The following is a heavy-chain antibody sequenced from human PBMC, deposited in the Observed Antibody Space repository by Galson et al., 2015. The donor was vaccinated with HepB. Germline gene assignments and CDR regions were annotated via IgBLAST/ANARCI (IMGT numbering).Heavy chain of an antibody. D-gene: IGHD1-7*01. CDR2: IIPIFGTA. V-gene: IGHV1-69*13. Sequence: SVKVSCKASGGTFSSYAISWVRQAPGQGLECMGGIIPIFGTANYAQKFQGRVTITADESTSTAYMELSSLRSEDTAVYYCARRREKNWNYVPDNWFDPWGQGTLVTVSS. CDR1: GGTFSSYA. CDR3: ARRREKNWNYVPDNWFDP. J-gene: IGHJ5*02.